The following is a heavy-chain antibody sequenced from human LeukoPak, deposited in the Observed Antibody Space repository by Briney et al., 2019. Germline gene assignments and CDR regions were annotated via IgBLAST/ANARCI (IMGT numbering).Heavy chain of an antibody. J-gene: IGHJ6*02. Sequence: AETLSLTCAVYGVPFSVYYWRWIRQPPGKGLEWIGEINHRGSTKYNPSLKSRVTISVDTSKNHFSLKLSSVTAADTAVFFWAGDCSSTSRPDVWGQGTTVTVSS. V-gene: IGHV4-34*01. CDR2: INHRGST. D-gene: IGHD2-2*01. CDR1: GVPFSVYY. CDR3: AGDCSSTSRPDV.